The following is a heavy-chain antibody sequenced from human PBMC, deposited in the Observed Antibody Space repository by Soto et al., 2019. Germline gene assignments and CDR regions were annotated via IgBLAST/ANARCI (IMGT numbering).Heavy chain of an antibody. CDR3: ARALGSGLRFGSLRYNWFDP. CDR2: IYHSGST. D-gene: IGHD6-19*01. CDR1: GGSISSSNW. J-gene: IGHJ5*02. Sequence: SETLSLTCAASGGSISSSNWWSWVRQPPGKGLEWIGEIYHSGSTNYNPSLKSRVTISVDKSKNQFSLKLSSVTAADTAVYYCARALGSGLRFGSLRYNWFDPWGQGTLVTVSS. V-gene: IGHV4-4*02.